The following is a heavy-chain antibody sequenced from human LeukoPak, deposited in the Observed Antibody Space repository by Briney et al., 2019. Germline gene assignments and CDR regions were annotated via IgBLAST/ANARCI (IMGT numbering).Heavy chain of an antibody. Sequence: PGGSLRLSCAASGFTFSNAWMSWVRQAPGKGLEWVSSISSSSSYIYYADSVKGRFTISRDNAKNSLYLQMNSLRAEDTAVYYCARVTRNVLRFLEWSNYYYYYGMDVWGQGTTVTVSS. J-gene: IGHJ6*02. CDR3: ARVTRNVLRFLEWSNYYYYYGMDV. V-gene: IGHV3-21*01. CDR2: ISSSSSYI. D-gene: IGHD3-3*01. CDR1: GFTFSNAW.